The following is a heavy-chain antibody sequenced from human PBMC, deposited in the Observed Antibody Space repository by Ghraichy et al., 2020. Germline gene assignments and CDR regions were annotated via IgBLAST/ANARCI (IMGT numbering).Heavy chain of an antibody. D-gene: IGHD2-2*01. CDR1: GFTFSTYS. Sequence: RGSLRLSCATSGFTFSTYSIHWVRQAPGKGLVWVSNVNTDGSTTDYADSVKGRFTISRDNAKSAAYLQMNSLRAEDTGVYYCARDFGTGYALDWGQGTLVTVSS. V-gene: IGHV3-74*01. CDR3: ARDFGTGYALD. J-gene: IGHJ4*02. CDR2: VNTDGSTT.